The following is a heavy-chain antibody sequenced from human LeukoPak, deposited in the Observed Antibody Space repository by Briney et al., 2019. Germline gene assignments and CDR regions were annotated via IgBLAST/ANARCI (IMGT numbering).Heavy chain of an antibody. CDR1: GGTFRYYA. CDR3: TLSPDY. J-gene: IGHJ4*02. Sequence: SVKVSCKTSGGTFRYYAIGWVRQAPRHGLEWMGGLIPMFGTTNYAQQFQGRVTITADESTTTSYMELSRLRFEDTAVYYCTLSPDYWGQGTLVTVSS. CDR2: LIPMFGTT. V-gene: IGHV1-69*01.